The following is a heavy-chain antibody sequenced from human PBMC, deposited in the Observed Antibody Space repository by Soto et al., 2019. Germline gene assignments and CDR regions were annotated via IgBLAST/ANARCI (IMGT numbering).Heavy chain of an antibody. CDR2: ISYDGSNK. V-gene: IGHV3-30*18. D-gene: IGHD2-15*01. CDR3: AKERGGNYYYYGMDV. J-gene: IGHJ6*02. Sequence: VAVISYDGSNKYYADSVKGRFTISRDNSKNTLYLQMNSLRAEDTAVYYCAKERGGNYYYYGMDVWGQGTTVTVSS.